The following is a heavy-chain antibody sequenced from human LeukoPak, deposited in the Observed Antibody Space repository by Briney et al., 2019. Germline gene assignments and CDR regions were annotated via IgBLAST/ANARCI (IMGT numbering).Heavy chain of an antibody. CDR3: AKEGEGGYDSSGYYSAEYFQH. D-gene: IGHD3-22*01. Sequence: PGGSLRLSCAASGFTFSSYGMHWVRQAPGKGLEWVAVISYDGSNKYYADSVKGRFTISRDNSKNTLYLQMNSLRAEDTAVYYCAKEGEGGYDSSGYYSAEYFQHWGQGTLVTVSS. CDR2: ISYDGSNK. V-gene: IGHV3-30*18. J-gene: IGHJ1*01. CDR1: GFTFSSYG.